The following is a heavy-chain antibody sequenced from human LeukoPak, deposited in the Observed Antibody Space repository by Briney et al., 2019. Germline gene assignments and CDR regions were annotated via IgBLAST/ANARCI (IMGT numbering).Heavy chain of an antibody. J-gene: IGHJ4*02. CDR3: ARDVSSTPNWEFDY. CDR1: GYTFADYF. V-gene: IGHV1-2*06. CDR2: INANSGGT. Sequence: GASXKVSCKTSGYTFADYFIHWVRQAPGQGLEWMGRINANSGGTESEQKFQGRVTMTRDTSISTAYVEVNWLISDDTAIYYCARDVSSTPNWEFDYWGQGTLVTVSS. D-gene: IGHD1-26*01.